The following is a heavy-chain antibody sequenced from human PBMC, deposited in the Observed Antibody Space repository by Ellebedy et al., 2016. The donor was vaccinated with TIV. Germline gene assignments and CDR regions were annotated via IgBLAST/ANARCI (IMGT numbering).Heavy chain of an antibody. CDR1: GFTFSSYA. V-gene: IGHV3-30-3*01. CDR3: ARDLRTTSGNCCYDGRGG. D-gene: IGHD1-1*01. CDR2: ISYDGSNK. Sequence: GESLKISXAASGFTFSSYAMHWVRQAPGKGLEWVAVISYDGSNKYYADSVKGRFTISRDNSKNTLYLQMNSLRAEDTAVYYCARDLRTTSGNCCYDGRGGWGRGTAVTVSS. J-gene: IGHJ6*04.